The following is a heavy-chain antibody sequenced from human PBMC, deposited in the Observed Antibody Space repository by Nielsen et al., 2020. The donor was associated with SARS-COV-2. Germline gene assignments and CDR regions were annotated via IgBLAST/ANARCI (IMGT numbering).Heavy chain of an antibody. V-gene: IGHV4-39*07. CDR3: TRGEWLRSGNFFSYYMDV. D-gene: IGHD5-12*01. CDR2: IHYSGIT. CDR1: GDSISSTDYY. J-gene: IGHJ6*03. Sequence: SETLSLTCTVSGDSISSTDYYWGWIRQPPGKGLECVGSIHYSGITYYNPSLKSRVTISVDTSNNQFSLNLSSVTAADTAVYYCTRGEWLRSGNFFSYYMDVWGKGTTVTVSS.